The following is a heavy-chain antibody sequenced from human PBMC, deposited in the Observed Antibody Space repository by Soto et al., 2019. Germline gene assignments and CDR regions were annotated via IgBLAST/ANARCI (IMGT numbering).Heavy chain of an antibody. CDR1: GGTFSSYT. Sequence: QVQLVQSGAEVKKPGSSVKVSCKASGGTFSSYTISWVRQAPGQGLEWMGRIIPILGIANYAQKFQGRVTITADKSTSTGYMELSSLRSEDTAVYYCARAGRSCSGGSCYYYYGMDVWGQGTTVTVSS. D-gene: IGHD2-15*01. CDR2: IIPILGIA. J-gene: IGHJ6*02. CDR3: ARAGRSCSGGSCYYYYGMDV. V-gene: IGHV1-69*02.